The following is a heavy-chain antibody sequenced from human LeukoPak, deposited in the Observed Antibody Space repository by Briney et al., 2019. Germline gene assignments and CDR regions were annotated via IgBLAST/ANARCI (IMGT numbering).Heavy chain of an antibody. Sequence: GGSLRLSCTASGFTFGYYAMSWFRQAPEKGLEWVGFIRSKAYGGTTEYAASVKGRFTISRDDSKSIAYLLMNSLKTEDTAVYYCTSDDGVSYGSGSSPSYWGQGTLVTVSS. D-gene: IGHD3-10*01. CDR2: IRSKAYGGTT. CDR1: GFTFGYYA. CDR3: TSDDGVSYGSGSSPSY. J-gene: IGHJ4*02. V-gene: IGHV3-49*03.